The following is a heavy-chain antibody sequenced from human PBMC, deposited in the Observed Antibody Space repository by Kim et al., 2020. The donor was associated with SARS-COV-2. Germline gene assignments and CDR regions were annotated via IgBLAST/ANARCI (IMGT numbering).Heavy chain of an antibody. J-gene: IGHJ5*02. CDR3: ARVLAYYGSGSPLDP. CDR2: IYYSGRT. V-gene: IGHV4-30-4*01. D-gene: IGHD3-10*01. Sequence: SETLSLTCTVSGGSISSGDYYWSWIRQPPGTGLEWIGYIYYSGRTSYNPSLKSRVTISVDTSKNQFSLKLSSVTAAGTAVYYCARVLAYYGSGSPLDPWGQGTLGTVSS. CDR1: GGSISSGDYY.